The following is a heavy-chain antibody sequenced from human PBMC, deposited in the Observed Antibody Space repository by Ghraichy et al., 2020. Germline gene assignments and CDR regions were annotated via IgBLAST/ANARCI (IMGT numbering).Heavy chain of an antibody. CDR1: GYTFTGYY. J-gene: IGHJ4*02. CDR3: ARTPSRTCTNGVCKLDY. Sequence: ASGKVSCKASGYTFTGYYMHWVRQAPGQGLEWMGWINPNSGGTNYAQKFQGRVTMTRDTSISTAYMELSRLRSDDTAVYYCARTPSRTCTNGVCKLDYWGQGTLVTVSS. CDR2: INPNSGGT. D-gene: IGHD2-8*01. V-gene: IGHV1-2*02.